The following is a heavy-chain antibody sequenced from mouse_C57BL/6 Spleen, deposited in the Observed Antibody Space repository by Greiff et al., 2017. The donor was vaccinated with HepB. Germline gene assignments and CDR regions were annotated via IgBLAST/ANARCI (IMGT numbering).Heavy chain of an antibody. CDR2: IYPGDGDT. J-gene: IGHJ2*01. V-gene: IGHV1-82*01. D-gene: IGHD2-4*01. CDR1: GYAFSSSW. Sequence: VQLQHSGPELVKPGASVKISCKASGYAFSSSWMNWVKQRPGKGLEWIGRIYPGDGDTNYNGKFKGKATLTADKSSSTAYMQLSSLTSEDSAVYFCARSEYDYDVGYFDYWGQGTTLTVSS. CDR3: ARSEYDYDVGYFDY.